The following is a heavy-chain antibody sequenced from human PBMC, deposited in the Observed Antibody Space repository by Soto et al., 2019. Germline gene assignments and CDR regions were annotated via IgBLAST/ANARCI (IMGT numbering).Heavy chain of an antibody. CDR3: ARGGGIVATPGIGFDY. Sequence: QVQLVQSGAEVKKPGSSVKVSCKASGGTFSSYAISWVRQAPGQGLEWMGGIIPILGTANYAQKCQGRVTNTADESPGEAALGPGSLGSEDTGVYYCARGGGIVATPGIGFDYWGQGTLVTVSS. CDR1: GGTFSSYA. J-gene: IGHJ4*02. D-gene: IGHD5-12*01. CDR2: IIPILGTA. V-gene: IGHV1-69*19.